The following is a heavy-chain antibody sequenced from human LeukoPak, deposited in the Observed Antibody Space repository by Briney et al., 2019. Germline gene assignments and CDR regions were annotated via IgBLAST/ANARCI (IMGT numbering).Heavy chain of an antibody. CDR1: GGSFSGYY. V-gene: IGHV4-34*01. CDR2: INHSGST. CDR3: ARPAYYYGSGSYYKGRCYFDY. D-gene: IGHD3-10*01. J-gene: IGHJ4*02. Sequence: SETLSLTCAVSGGSFSGYYWSWIRQPPGKGLEWIGEINHSGSTNYNPSLKSRVTISGDTSKSQCSLKLSSVTAADTALYYGARPAYYYGSGSYYKGRCYFDYWGQGTLVTVSS.